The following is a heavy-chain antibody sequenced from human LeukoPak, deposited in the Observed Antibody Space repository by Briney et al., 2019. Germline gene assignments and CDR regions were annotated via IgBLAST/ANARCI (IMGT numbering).Heavy chain of an antibody. CDR3: ARHFSDSSGYYYVGFDY. Sequence: PSETLSLTCAVYGGSFSGYYWSWIRQPPGKGLEWIGEINHSGSTNYNPSLKSRVTISVDTSKNQFSLKLSSVTAADTAVYYCARHFSDSSGYYYVGFDYWGQGTLVTVSS. J-gene: IGHJ4*02. CDR1: GGSFSGYY. D-gene: IGHD3-22*01. CDR2: INHSGST. V-gene: IGHV4-34*01.